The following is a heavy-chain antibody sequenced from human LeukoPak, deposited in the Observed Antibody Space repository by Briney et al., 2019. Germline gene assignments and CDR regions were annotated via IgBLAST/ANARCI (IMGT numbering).Heavy chain of an antibody. V-gene: IGHV3-48*01. D-gene: IGHD3-3*01. CDR2: VSSSGGTT. Sequence: GGSLRLSCAASGFTFSSYSMNWVRQAPGKGLEWVSYVSSSGGTTYYADSVKGRFTISRDNAKNSLYLQMNSLRAEDTAVYYCARAGVVIPSYYYYMDVWGRGTTVTVSS. CDR1: GFTFSSYS. J-gene: IGHJ6*03. CDR3: ARAGVVIPSYYYYMDV.